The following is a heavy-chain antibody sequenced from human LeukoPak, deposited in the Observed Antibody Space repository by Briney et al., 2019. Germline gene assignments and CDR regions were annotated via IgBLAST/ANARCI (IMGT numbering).Heavy chain of an antibody. CDR1: GYTFTSYA. Sequence: ASVKVSCKASGYTFTSYAMNWARQAPGQGLEWMGWINTSTGNPTYAQGFTGRFVFSLDTSVSTAYLQISSLKAEDTAVYYCARDRAITMVRGPLGAYYYYYGMDVWGQGTTVTVSS. V-gene: IGHV7-4-1*02. J-gene: IGHJ6*02. CDR3: ARDRAITMVRGPLGAYYYYYGMDV. CDR2: INTSTGNP. D-gene: IGHD3-10*01.